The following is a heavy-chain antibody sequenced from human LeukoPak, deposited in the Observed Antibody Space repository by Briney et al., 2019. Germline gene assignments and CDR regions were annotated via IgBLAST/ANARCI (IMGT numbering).Heavy chain of an antibody. CDR3: AKDPSTVTTSTDWFDP. Sequence: PGGSLRLSCAASGFTFSSYAMSWVRQAPGKGLEWVSAISGSGGSTYYTDSVKGRFTISRDNSQNTLFLQMNSLRAEDTAVYYCAKDPSTVTTSTDWFDPWGQGTLVTVSS. CDR2: ISGSGGST. CDR1: GFTFSSYA. D-gene: IGHD4-17*01. V-gene: IGHV3-23*01. J-gene: IGHJ5*02.